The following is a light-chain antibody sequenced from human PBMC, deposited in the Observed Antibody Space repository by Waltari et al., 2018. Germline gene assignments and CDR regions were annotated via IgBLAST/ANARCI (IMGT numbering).Light chain of an antibody. Sequence: EIVMTQSPATLSVSPGERATLSCRASQSVSSNLSWYQQKSGQAPRLLIYGASTKATGIPARFSGSGSGTEFTLTISSLQSEDFAVYYCQQYNSWPWTFGQGTKVEIK. CDR2: GAS. CDR1: QSVSSN. CDR3: QQYNSWPWT. V-gene: IGKV3-15*01. J-gene: IGKJ1*01.